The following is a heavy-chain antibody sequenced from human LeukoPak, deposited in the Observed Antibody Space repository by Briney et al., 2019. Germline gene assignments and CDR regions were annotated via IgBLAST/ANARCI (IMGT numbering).Heavy chain of an antibody. V-gene: IGHV3-48*03. CDR1: GFTFSSYE. D-gene: IGHD5-24*01. CDR3: VTKWRWLQF. CDR2: ISGSASTI. J-gene: IGHJ4*02. Sequence: GGSLKLSCAASGFTFSSYEMNWVRQAPGKGLEWVSYISGSASTIYYADSVKGRFTISRDNAKNSLYLQMNSLRAEDTAVYYCVTKWRWLQFWGQGTLVTVSS.